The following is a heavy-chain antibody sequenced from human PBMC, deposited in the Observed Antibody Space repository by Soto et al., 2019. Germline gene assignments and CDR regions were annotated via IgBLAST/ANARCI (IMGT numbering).Heavy chain of an antibody. CDR1: GFTFSSYS. V-gene: IGHV3-48*02. J-gene: IGHJ5*02. CDR3: ARAAGSYFSRVGNWFDP. Sequence: GGSLRLSCAASGFTFSSYSMNWVRQAPGKGLEWVSYISSSSSTIYYADSVKGRFTISRDNAKNSLYLQMNSLRDEDTAVYYCARAAGSYFSRVGNWFDPWGQGTLVTVSS. CDR2: ISSSSSTI. D-gene: IGHD1-26*01.